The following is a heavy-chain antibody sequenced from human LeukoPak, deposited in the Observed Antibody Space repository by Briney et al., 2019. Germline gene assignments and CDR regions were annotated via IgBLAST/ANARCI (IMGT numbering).Heavy chain of an antibody. V-gene: IGHV3-30*02. D-gene: IGHD2/OR15-2a*01. CDR2: IRYDGSNK. Sequence: PGGALRLSCAASGFTFSTYGMHWVRPAPGKGLGGVAFIRYDGSNKYYADSVKGRFTISRDNSKNTLYLQMNSLRAEDTAVYYCASSVTTFGWFDPWGQGTLVTVSS. CDR1: GFTFSTYG. CDR3: ASSVTTFGWFDP. J-gene: IGHJ5*02.